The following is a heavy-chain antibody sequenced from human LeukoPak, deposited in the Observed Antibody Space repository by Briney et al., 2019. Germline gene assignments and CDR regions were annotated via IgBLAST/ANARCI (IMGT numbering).Heavy chain of an antibody. CDR1: GYTFTSYT. Sequence: GASVKVSCKASGYTFTSYTMHWVRQAPGQRLEWMGWINAGNGNTKSSQKFQGRVTITRDTSATTAYMELSSLRSEDTAVYYCARGGSLDYWGQETLVTVSS. CDR2: INAGNGNT. V-gene: IGHV1-3*01. D-gene: IGHD6-13*01. CDR3: ARGGSLDY. J-gene: IGHJ4*02.